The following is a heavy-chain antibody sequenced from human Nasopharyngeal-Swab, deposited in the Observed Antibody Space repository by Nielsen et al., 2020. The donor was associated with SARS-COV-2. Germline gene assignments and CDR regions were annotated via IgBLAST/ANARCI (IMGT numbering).Heavy chain of an antibody. CDR1: GGSFSGYY. Sequence: SETLSLTCAVYGGSFSGYYWSWIRQPPGKGLEWIGEIHHSGSTDYNPSLKSRVTISVDTSKNQFSLKLSSVTAADTAVFHCARGPVRYDFWSGYYCGFDYWGQGTLVTVSS. CDR3: ARGPVRYDFWSGYYCGFDY. D-gene: IGHD3-3*01. V-gene: IGHV4-34*01. J-gene: IGHJ4*02. CDR2: IHHSGST.